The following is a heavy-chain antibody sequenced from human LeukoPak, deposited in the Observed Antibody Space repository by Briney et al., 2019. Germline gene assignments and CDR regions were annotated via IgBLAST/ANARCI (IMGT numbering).Heavy chain of an antibody. Sequence: PGGSLRLSCAASGFTFDEFAMHWVRQAPGKGLEWVSGISWNSGRIGYADSVKGRFTISRDNAKNSLYLQMNSLRDEDTALYYCAKAFRYLDIPGALDIWGQGTMVTVSS. V-gene: IGHV3-9*01. J-gene: IGHJ3*02. CDR2: ISWNSGRI. CDR3: AKAFRYLDIPGALDI. CDR1: GFTFDEFA. D-gene: IGHD3-9*01.